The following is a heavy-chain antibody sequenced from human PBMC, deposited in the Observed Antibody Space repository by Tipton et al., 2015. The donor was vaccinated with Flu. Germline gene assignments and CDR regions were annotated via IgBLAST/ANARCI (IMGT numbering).Heavy chain of an antibody. D-gene: IGHD6-19*01. CDR3: ARGAIAVAGPLGGYYYMDV. Sequence: TLSLTCAVYGGSFSGYYWSWIRQPAGKGLEWIGRIYTSGSTNYNPSLESRVTMSVDTSKNQFSLKLSSVTAADTAVYYCARGAIAVAGPLGGYYYMDVWGKGTTVTVSS. J-gene: IGHJ6*03. CDR2: IYTSGST. V-gene: IGHV4-59*10. CDR1: GGSFSGYY.